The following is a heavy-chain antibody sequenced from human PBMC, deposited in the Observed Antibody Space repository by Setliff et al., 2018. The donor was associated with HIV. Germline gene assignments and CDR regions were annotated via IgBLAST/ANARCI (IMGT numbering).Heavy chain of an antibody. D-gene: IGHD6-6*01. CDR2: IFYPESK. J-gene: IGHJ3*01. Sequence: SETLSLTCSVSGASISSRGFYWGWVRQSPEKGLEWIATIFYPESKYYTPSLEGRATISLDASANQFSLRLTSVTAADSGLYYRARHRPEITIEGFDVWGRGTAVTVSS. V-gene: IGHV4-39*01. CDR1: GASISSRGFY. CDR3: ARHRPEITIEGFDV.